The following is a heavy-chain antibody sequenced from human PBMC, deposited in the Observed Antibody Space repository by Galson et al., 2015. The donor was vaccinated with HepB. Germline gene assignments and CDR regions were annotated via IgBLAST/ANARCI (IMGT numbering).Heavy chain of an antibody. D-gene: IGHD2-15*01. Sequence: SVKVSCKASGGTFSSYAISWVRQAPGQGLEWMGGIIPIFGTANYAQKFQGRVTITADKSTSTAYMELSSLRSEDTAVYYCARSAADCSGGSCYSTGYYGMDVWGQGTTVTVSS. V-gene: IGHV1-69*06. CDR3: ARSAADCSGGSCYSTGYYGMDV. CDR1: GGTFSSYA. CDR2: IIPIFGTA. J-gene: IGHJ6*02.